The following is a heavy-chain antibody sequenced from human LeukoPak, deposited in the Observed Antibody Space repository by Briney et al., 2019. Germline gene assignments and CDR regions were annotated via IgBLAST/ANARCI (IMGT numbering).Heavy chain of an antibody. J-gene: IGHJ4*02. Sequence: PGGSLRLSCAASGFTFSSYAMSWVRQAPGKGLEWVSFISPSGDRTSNADSVEGRFTISRDNTRNTLYLQMNSLRDEDTGVYYCAIMHGYYDGSGFWVQWGQGTLVTVS. D-gene: IGHD3-22*01. V-gene: IGHV3-23*01. CDR1: GFTFSSYA. CDR3: AIMHGYYDGSGFWVQ. CDR2: ISPSGDRT.